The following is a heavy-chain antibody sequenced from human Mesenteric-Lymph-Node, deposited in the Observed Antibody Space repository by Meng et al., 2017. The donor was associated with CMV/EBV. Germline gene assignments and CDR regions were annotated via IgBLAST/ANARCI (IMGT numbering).Heavy chain of an antibody. CDR3: ARATGLELPYFDY. CDR2: IYYNGIT. CDR1: GGSISSYY. D-gene: IGHD1-7*01. J-gene: IGHJ4*02. V-gene: IGHV4-59*01. Sequence: SETLSLTCTVSGGSISSYYWSWIRQPPGKGLEWIGYIYYNGITNYNPSLKSRVTISVDTSKNQFSLKLSSVTAADTAVYYCARATGLELPYFDYWGQGTLVTVSS.